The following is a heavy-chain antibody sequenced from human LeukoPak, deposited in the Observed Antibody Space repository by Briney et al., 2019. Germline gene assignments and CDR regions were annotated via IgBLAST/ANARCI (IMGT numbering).Heavy chain of an antibody. J-gene: IGHJ4*02. CDR1: GYTFTGYY. CDR2: INPNSGGT. Sequence: EASVKVSCKASGYTFTGYYMHWVRQAPGQGLEWMRWINPNSGGTNYAQKFQGRVTMTRDTSISTAYMELSRLRSDDTAVYYCAREEGMIVQDYWGQGTLVTVSS. V-gene: IGHV1-2*02. D-gene: IGHD3-22*01. CDR3: AREEGMIVQDY.